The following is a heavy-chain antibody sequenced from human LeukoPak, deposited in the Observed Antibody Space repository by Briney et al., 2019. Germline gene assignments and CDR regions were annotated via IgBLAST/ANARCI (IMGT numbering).Heavy chain of an antibody. CDR1: GFTFSSYA. D-gene: IGHD3-3*01. CDR2: ISGSGGST. Sequence: GGSLRLSCAASGFTFSSYAMSWVRQAPGKGLEWVSAISGSGGSTYYADSVKGRFTISRDNSKNTLYLQMNSLRAEDTAVYYCARQITIFGVVRRWFDPWGQGTLVTVSS. CDR3: ARQITIFGVVRRWFDP. V-gene: IGHV3-23*01. J-gene: IGHJ5*02.